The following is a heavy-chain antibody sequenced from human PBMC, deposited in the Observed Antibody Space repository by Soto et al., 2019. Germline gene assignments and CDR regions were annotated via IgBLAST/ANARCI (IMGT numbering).Heavy chain of an antibody. Sequence: SETLSLTCSVSGGSVSSGSYYWSWIRQPPGKGLEWIGYIYNTGSTKYNPSLKSRVTISVDTSKNQFSLKLTPVTAADTAVYYCARQEVPQWFTKGYYGMDVWDQGTTVTVSS. CDR3: ARQEVPQWFTKGYYGMDV. J-gene: IGHJ6*02. CDR2: IYNTGST. D-gene: IGHD2-8*01. V-gene: IGHV4-61*01. CDR1: GGSVSSGSYY.